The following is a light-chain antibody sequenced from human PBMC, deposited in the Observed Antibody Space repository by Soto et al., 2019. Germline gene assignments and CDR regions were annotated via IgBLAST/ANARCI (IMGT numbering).Light chain of an antibody. Sequence: DIQMTQSPSPLSASIGDSVTITCRASQGISNSLAWYQQKPRTSPKLLIYADSTLQSGVPSRFSGTGSGTDFTLTISGLQPEDVATYYCQKYNSAPYTFGQGTKVEIK. CDR1: QGISNS. CDR3: QKYNSAPYT. V-gene: IGKV1-27*01. CDR2: ADS. J-gene: IGKJ2*01.